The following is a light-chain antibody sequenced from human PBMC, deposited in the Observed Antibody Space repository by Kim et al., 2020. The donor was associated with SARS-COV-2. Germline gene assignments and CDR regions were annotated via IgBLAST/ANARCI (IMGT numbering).Light chain of an antibody. CDR2: GKN. CDR1: SLRSYY. Sequence: SSELTQDPAVSVALGQTVRITCQGDSLRSYYASWYQQKPGQAPLLVIYGKNNRPSGTPDRFSGSSSGNTASLTITGAQVEDEAGYYCNSRDSNTNVVFGG. V-gene: IGLV3-19*01. J-gene: IGLJ2*01. CDR3: NSRDSNTNVV.